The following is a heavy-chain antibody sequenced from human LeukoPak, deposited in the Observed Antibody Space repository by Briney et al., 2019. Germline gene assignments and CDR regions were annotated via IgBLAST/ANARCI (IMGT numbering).Heavy chain of an antibody. V-gene: IGHV4-38-2*02. Sequence: SEALSLTCTVSGYSISSGYYWGWIRQPPGKGLEWIGSIYHSGSTYYNPSLKSRVTISVDTSKNQFSLKLSSVTAADTAVYYCARTADYYYGSGSFDYWGQGTLVTVSS. CDR1: GYSISSGYY. J-gene: IGHJ4*02. CDR2: IYHSGST. CDR3: ARTADYYYGSGSFDY. D-gene: IGHD3-10*01.